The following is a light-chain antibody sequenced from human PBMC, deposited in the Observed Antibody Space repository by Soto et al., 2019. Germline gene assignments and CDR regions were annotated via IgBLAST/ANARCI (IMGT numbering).Light chain of an antibody. J-gene: IGLJ2*01. CDR3: QVWDSSSDHVV. CDR1: NIGSKH. CDR2: YDR. V-gene: IGLV3-21*04. Sequence: SSELTQPPSVSAAPGEPARITCGGDNIGSKHVHWYQQKPGLAPVLVISYDRDRPSGIPDRFSGFNSGNTATLIISGVEAGDEADYYCQVWDSSSDHVVFGGGTKLTVL.